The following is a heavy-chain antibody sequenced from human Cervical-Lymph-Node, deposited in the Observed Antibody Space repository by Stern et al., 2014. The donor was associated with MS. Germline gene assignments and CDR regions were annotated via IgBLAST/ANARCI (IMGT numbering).Heavy chain of an antibody. V-gene: IGHV1-18*04. D-gene: IGHD2-2*01. CDR1: GYTFTSYG. Sequence: VQLVQSGAEVKKPGASVKVSCKASGYTFTSYGISWVRQAPGQGLEWMGLISAYNGNTNYAQKLQGRVTMTTDTSTSTAYMELRSLRSDDTAVYYCARSSYCSSTSCFNWFDPWGQGTLVTVSS. J-gene: IGHJ5*02. CDR2: ISAYNGNT. CDR3: ARSSYCSSTSCFNWFDP.